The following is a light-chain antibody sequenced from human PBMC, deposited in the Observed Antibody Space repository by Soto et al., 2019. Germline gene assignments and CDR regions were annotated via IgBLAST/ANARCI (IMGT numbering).Light chain of an antibody. CDR2: DVS. CDR1: SSYVGAYDY. CDR3: SSYTSISARV. J-gene: IGLJ1*01. V-gene: IGLV2-14*03. Sequence: QSVLTQPASVSGAPGQSITISCTGTSSYVGAYDYDSWYQQHPEKAPKRMIYDVSHRPSGVSNRFSGSKSDNAATLTSSGLQADDEADYYCSSYTSISARVFGTGTKLTVL.